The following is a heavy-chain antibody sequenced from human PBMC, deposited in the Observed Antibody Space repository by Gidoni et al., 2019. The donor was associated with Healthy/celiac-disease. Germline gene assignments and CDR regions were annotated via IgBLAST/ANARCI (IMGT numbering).Heavy chain of an antibody. Sequence: QLQLQESGPGLVKPSETLSLTCTVSGGSISSSSYYWGWIRQPPGKGLEWIGSIYYSGSTYYNPSLKSRVTISVDTSKNQFSLKLSSVTAADTAVYYCAITWNEDVYYYYGMDVWGQGTTVTVSS. CDR2: IYYSGST. V-gene: IGHV4-39*01. D-gene: IGHD1-1*01. CDR3: AITWNEDVYYYYGMDV. J-gene: IGHJ6*02. CDR1: GGSISSSSYY.